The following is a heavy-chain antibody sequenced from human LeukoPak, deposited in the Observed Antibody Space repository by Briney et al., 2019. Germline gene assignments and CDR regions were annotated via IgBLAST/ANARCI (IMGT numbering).Heavy chain of an antibody. CDR2: IYHSGST. CDR3: ARGLNRGDYGDYENYYYYMDV. CDR1: GYSISSGYY. Sequence: PSETLSLTCTVSGYSISSGYYWGWIRQPPGKGLEWIGSIYHSGSTYYNPSLKSRVTISVDTSKNQFSLKLSSVTAADTAVYYCARGLNRGDYGDYENYYYYMDVWGKGTTVTVSS. V-gene: IGHV4-38-2*02. J-gene: IGHJ6*03. D-gene: IGHD4-17*01.